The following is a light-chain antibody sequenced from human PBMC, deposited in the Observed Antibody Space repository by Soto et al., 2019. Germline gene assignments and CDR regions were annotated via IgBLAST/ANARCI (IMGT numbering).Light chain of an antibody. CDR2: KAS. V-gene: IGKV1-5*03. J-gene: IGKJ4*01. CDR3: KQYKSYPLT. CDR1: QSISSW. Sequence: IKMTQAPSTPSASVGHTATISWWESQSISSWLAWYQQKPGKAPNLLIYKASTLESGVPSRFSGSGSGTEFTLAIGSVQTDDFATYYCKQYKSYPLTFGGGTKVDIK.